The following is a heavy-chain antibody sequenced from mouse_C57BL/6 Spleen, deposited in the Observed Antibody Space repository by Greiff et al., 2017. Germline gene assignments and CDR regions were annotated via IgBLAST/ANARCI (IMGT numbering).Heavy chain of an antibody. V-gene: IGHV1-5*01. J-gene: IGHJ1*03. CDR2: IDPGNSDT. D-gene: IGHD1-1*01. CDR1: GYTFTSYW. Sequence: EVQLQQPGTVLARPGASVKMSCKTSGYTFTSYWMHWVKQRPGQGLEWIGAIDPGNSDTSYNQKFKGKAKLTGVTSGSTSYMELSSLTSEDSAIYYCTRMSGSGTLYCEDWGTETTLTVSS. CDR3: TRMSGSGTLYCED.